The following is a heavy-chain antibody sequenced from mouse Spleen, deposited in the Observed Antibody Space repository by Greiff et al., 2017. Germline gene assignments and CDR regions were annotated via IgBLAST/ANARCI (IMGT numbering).Heavy chain of an antibody. CDR2: IYPGDGDT. V-gene: IGHV1-80*01. D-gene: IGHD2-10*01. CDR3: ARSPTMVDAMDY. J-gene: IGHJ4*01. Sequence: QVQLKQSGAELVKPGASVKISCKASGYAFSSYWMNWVKQRPGKGLEWIGQIYPGDGDTNYNGKFKGKATLTADKSSSTAYMQLSSLTSEDSAVYFCARSPTMVDAMDYWGQGTSVTVSS. CDR1: GYAFSSYW.